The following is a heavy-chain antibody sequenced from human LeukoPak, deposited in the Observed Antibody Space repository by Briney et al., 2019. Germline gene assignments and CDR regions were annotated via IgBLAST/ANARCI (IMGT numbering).Heavy chain of an antibody. J-gene: IGHJ4*02. CDR1: GFTFSSYA. V-gene: IGHV3-23*01. Sequence: GGSLRLSCAASGFTFSSYAMSWVRQAPGKGLEWVSAISGSGGSTYYADSVKGRFTISRDNSKNTLYLQMNSLRAEDTAVYYCARSKDYGDYVFDYWGQGTLVTVSS. CDR2: ISGSGGST. D-gene: IGHD4-17*01. CDR3: ARSKDYGDYVFDY.